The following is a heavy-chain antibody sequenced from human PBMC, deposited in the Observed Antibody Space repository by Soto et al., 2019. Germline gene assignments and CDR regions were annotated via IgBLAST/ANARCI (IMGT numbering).Heavy chain of an antibody. CDR3: ARDFGLYYYDSSGPHGDY. CDR1: GYTFTSYG. D-gene: IGHD3-22*01. V-gene: IGHV1-18*01. CDR2: ISAYNGNT. J-gene: IGHJ4*02. Sequence: ASVKVSCKGCGYTFTSYGISWVRQAPGQGLEWMGWISAYNGNTNYAQKLQGRVTMTTDTSTSTAYMELRSLRSDDTAVYYCARDFGLYYYDSSGPHGDYWGQGTLVTVSS.